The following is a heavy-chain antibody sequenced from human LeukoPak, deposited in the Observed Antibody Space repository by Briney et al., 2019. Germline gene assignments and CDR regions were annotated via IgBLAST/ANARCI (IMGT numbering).Heavy chain of an antibody. J-gene: IGHJ4*02. CDR1: GDSISGYF. V-gene: IGHV4-59*12. CDR3: ARDLRRSSDY. Sequence: PSETLSLTCTVSGDSISGYFWSWIRQTPGKGLEWIGYIHYSGATNYNPSLKSRVTMSVDTSKDQFSLKLSSVNAADTAMYYCARDLRRSSDYWGQGTLVTVSS. CDR2: IHYSGAT.